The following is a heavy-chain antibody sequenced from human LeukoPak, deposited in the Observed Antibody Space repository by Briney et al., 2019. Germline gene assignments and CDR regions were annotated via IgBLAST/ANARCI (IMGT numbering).Heavy chain of an antibody. V-gene: IGHV4-59*12. CDR3: ARDQDYYDSSGYLSDAFDI. CDR2: LSKSGNT. J-gene: IGHJ3*02. Sequence: SETLSLTCTVSGGSISSYYWSWIRLPPGKGLEWIGYLSKSGNTNYSPSLKSRVTISVDTSKNQFSLKLSSVAAAETAVYYCARDQDYYDSSGYLSDAFDIWGQGTMVTVSS. CDR1: GGSISSYY. D-gene: IGHD3-22*01.